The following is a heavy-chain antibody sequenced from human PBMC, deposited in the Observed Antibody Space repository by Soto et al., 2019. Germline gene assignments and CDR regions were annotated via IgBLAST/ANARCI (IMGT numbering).Heavy chain of an antibody. J-gene: IGHJ4*02. CDR1: GYSFISYW. V-gene: IGHV5-10-1*01. CDR3: ARLQAAAGDNDLTFDY. D-gene: IGHD6-13*01. Sequence: EVQLVQSGAEVKKPGEALRISCKVSGYSFISYWIIWVRQMTGKGLERMGRIDPSDSYTNYSPSFQGHVTISADKSISTAYLQWSSLKASDTAMYYCARLQAAAGDNDLTFDYWGQGTLVTVSS. CDR2: IDPSDSYT.